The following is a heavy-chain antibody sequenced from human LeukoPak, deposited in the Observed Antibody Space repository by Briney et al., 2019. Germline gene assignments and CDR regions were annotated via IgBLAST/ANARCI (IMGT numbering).Heavy chain of an antibody. J-gene: IGHJ4*02. V-gene: IGHV2-5*01. D-gene: IGHD3-10*01. CDR1: GGSISNYYW. CDR2: IYWNDDK. CDR3: AHRPGNYYGSGSYDY. Sequence: TLSLTCTVSGGSISNYYWSWIRQPPGKALEWLALIYWNDDKRYSPSLKSRLTITKDTSKNQVVLTMTNMDPVDTATYYCAHRPGNYYGSGSYDYWGQGTLVTVSS.